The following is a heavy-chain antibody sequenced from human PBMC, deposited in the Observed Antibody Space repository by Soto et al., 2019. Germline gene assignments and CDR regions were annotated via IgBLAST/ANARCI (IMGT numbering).Heavy chain of an antibody. CDR1: GYTFTSYG. D-gene: IGHD3-3*01. Sequence: ASVKVSCKASGYTFTSYGISWVRQAPGQGLEWMGWISAYNGNTNYAQKLQGRVTMTTDTSTSTAYMELRSLRSDDTAVYYCARDNPPYYDFWGGYYGLDYWGQGALVTVSS. CDR2: ISAYNGNT. J-gene: IGHJ4*02. CDR3: ARDNPPYYDFWGGYYGLDY. V-gene: IGHV1-18*04.